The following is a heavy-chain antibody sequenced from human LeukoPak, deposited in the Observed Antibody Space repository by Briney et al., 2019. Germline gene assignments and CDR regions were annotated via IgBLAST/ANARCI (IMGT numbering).Heavy chain of an antibody. CDR1: GFAFRC. Sequence: PGGSLRLSCAASGFAFRCMHWVRQAPGKGLEWVAYIHYDSSTEDYADSVKGRFTISRDNSKNTLFLQMNNLSLEDMAVFYCAKDWNWAIDQWGQGTLVTVSS. CDR3: AKDWNWAIDQ. D-gene: IGHD1-7*01. V-gene: IGHV3-30*02. CDR2: IHYDSSTE. J-gene: IGHJ4*02.